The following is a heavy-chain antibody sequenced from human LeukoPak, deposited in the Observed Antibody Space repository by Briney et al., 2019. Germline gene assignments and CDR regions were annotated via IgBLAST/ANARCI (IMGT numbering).Heavy chain of an antibody. Sequence: QPGRSLRLSCAASGFTFSSYGMHWVRQAPGKGLEWVAVISYDGSNKYYADSVKGRFTISRDNSKNTLYLQMNSLRAEDTAVYYCARDLRYCSSASCSENGAFDIWGQGTMVTVSS. D-gene: IGHD2-2*01. V-gene: IGHV3-30*03. J-gene: IGHJ3*02. CDR2: ISYDGSNK. CDR3: ARDLRYCSSASCSENGAFDI. CDR1: GFTFSSYG.